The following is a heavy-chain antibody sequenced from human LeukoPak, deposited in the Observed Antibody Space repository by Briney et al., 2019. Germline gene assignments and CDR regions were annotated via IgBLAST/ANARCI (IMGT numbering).Heavy chain of an antibody. CDR2: ISGSGGST. CDR3: AKRPQKNTSYMGR. V-gene: IGHV3-23*01. J-gene: IGHJ6*03. CDR1: GFTFSSYG. Sequence: GGSLRLSCAASGFTFSSYGMHWVRQAPGKGLEWVSAISGSGGSTYYADSVKGRFTISRDNSKNTLYLQMNSLRAEDTAVYYCAKRPQKNTSYMGRLGKGTTVTISS. D-gene: IGHD2/OR15-2a*01.